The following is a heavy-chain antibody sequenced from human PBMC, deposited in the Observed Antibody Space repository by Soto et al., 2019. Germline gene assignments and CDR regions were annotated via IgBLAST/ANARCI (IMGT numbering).Heavy chain of an antibody. D-gene: IGHD2-21*02. CDR2: IYPGDSDT. CDR3: ARTPLLTSRRYYYYFLDV. Sequence: GESLKISCKGSGYSFTSYWIGWVRQMPGKGLEWMGIIYPGDSDTRYSPSFQGQVTISADKSISTAYLQWSSLKASDTAMYYCARTPLLTSRRYYYYFLDVWGKRTTVTVSS. V-gene: IGHV5-51*01. CDR1: GYSFTSYW. J-gene: IGHJ6*03.